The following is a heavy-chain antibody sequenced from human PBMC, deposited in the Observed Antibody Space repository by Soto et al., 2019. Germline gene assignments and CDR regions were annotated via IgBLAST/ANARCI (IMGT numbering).Heavy chain of an antibody. Sequence: QVQLVQSGAEVKKPGASVKVSCKASGYTFTSYDINWVRQATGQGLEWMGWMNPNSANTGYAQKFQGRVTMTRNTSISTGCMELGILRSEYTAVYYCARTLYGDNVDYGGQGTRVTVSS. D-gene: IGHD4-17*01. CDR2: MNPNSANT. CDR3: ARTLYGDNVDY. V-gene: IGHV1-8*01. J-gene: IGHJ4*02. CDR1: GYTFTSYD.